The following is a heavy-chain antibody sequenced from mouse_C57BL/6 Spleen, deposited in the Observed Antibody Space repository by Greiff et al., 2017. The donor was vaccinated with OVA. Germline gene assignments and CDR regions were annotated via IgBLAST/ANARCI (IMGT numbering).Heavy chain of an antibody. J-gene: IGHJ2*01. Sequence: EVKVVESEGGLVQPGRSMKLSCTASGFTFSDYYMAWVRQVPEKGLEWVANINYDGSSTYYLDSLKSRFIISRDNAKNILYLQMSSLKSEDTATYYCARAATGYFDYWGQGTTLTVSS. CDR2: INYDGSST. V-gene: IGHV5-16*01. CDR1: GFTFSDYY. CDR3: ARAATGYFDY.